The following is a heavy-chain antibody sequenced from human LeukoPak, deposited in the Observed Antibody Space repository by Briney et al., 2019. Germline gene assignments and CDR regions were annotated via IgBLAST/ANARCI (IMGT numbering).Heavy chain of an antibody. CDR1: GGSISRDSSY. Sequence: SETLSLTCAVSGGSISRDSSYWSWIRQYPGTGPEWTGFISFSGNTNYNPSLKSRLTISRDMSKNQFSLRLSSVTAADTALYYCGGANSGYYPIDYWGQGTLVTVSS. CDR2: ISFSGNT. J-gene: IGHJ4*02. CDR3: GGANSGYYPIDY. V-gene: IGHV4-31*11. D-gene: IGHD3-22*01.